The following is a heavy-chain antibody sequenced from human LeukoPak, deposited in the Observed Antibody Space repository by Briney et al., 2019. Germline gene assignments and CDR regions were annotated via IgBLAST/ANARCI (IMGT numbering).Heavy chain of an antibody. D-gene: IGHD3-3*01. Sequence: SETLSLTCTVSGGSISSSSYYWGWIRQPPGKGLEWIGSIYYSGSTYYNPSFKSRVTISVDTSKNQFSLKLSSVTAADTAVYYCARVGDFWSGYSLYYFDYWGQGTLVTVSS. CDR3: ARVGDFWSGYSLYYFDY. J-gene: IGHJ4*02. CDR1: GGSISSSSYY. V-gene: IGHV4-39*07. CDR2: IYYSGST.